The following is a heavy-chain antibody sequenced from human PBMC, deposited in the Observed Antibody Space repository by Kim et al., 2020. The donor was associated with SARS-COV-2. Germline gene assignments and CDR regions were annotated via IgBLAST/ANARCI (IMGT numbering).Heavy chain of an antibody. CDR3: ARGISGGSPRGGIPIDP. D-gene: IGHD2-15*01. V-gene: IGHV3-30*04. J-gene: IGHJ5*02. CDR2: ISYDGSNK. Sequence: GGSLRLSCAASGFTFSSYAMHWVRQAPGKGLEWVAVISYDGSNKYYADSVKGRFTISRDNSKNTLYLQMNSLRAEDTAVYYCARGISGGSPRGGIPIDPWGQGTLVTVSS. CDR1: GFTFSSYA.